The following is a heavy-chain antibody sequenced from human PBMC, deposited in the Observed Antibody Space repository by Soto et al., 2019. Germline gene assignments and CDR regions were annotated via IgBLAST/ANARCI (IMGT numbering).Heavy chain of an antibody. D-gene: IGHD2-8*02. CDR2: IRSKTSGGTT. J-gene: IGHJ4*01. CDR3: TTDSLFTGVLVRFDF. Sequence: GWSLRLSCAASGFTLSNAWINWVRQAPGKGLEWVGRIRSKTSGGTTDFAAPVKGRFAISRDDSKDMVYLQMNSLRTEDTAVYYCTTDSLFTGVLVRFDFWGHGTLVTVSS. V-gene: IGHV3-15*07. CDR1: GFTLSNAW.